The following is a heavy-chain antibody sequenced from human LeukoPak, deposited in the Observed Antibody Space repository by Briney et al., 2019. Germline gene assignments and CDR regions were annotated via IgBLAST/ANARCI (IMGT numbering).Heavy chain of an antibody. CDR1: GGSISSYY. Sequence: PSETLSLTCTVSGGSISSYYWSWIRQPPGKGLEWIGYIYSSGSTNYNPSLKSRITISVDTSKNRFSLKLSSVTAADTAVYYCARLRVSVTTTSDFDYWGQGTLVTVSS. CDR2: IYSSGST. D-gene: IGHD5-12*01. CDR3: ARLRVSVTTTSDFDY. J-gene: IGHJ4*02. V-gene: IGHV4-59*01.